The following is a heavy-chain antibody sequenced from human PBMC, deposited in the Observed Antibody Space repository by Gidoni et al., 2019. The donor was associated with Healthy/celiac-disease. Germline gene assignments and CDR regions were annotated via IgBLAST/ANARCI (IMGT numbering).Heavy chain of an antibody. Sequence: QVQLQQWGAGLLKPSETLSLTCAVYGGSFSGYYWSWIRQPPGKGLEWIGEINHSGSTNYNPSLKSRVTISVDTSKNQFSLKLSSVTAADTAVYYCARARPYHRYCSGGSCYPLDYWGQGTLVTVSS. V-gene: IGHV4-34*01. CDR3: ARARPYHRYCSGGSCYPLDY. D-gene: IGHD2-15*01. CDR1: GGSFSGYY. CDR2: INHSGST. J-gene: IGHJ4*02.